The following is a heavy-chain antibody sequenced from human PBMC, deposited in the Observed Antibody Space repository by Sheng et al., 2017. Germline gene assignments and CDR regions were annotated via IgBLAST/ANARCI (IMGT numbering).Heavy chain of an antibody. J-gene: IGHJ5*02. CDR2: IYHSGST. V-gene: IGHV4-38-2*02. CDR3: ARDLRGSGNMLRYNWFDP. D-gene: IGHD3-10*01. Sequence: QVQLQESGPGLVKPSETLSLTCAVSGYSISSGYYWGWIRQPPGKGLEWIGSIYHSGSTYYNPSLKSRVTISVDTSKNQFSLKLSSVTAADTAVYYCARDLRGSGNMLRYNWFDPWGQGTLVTVSS. CDR1: GYSISSGYY.